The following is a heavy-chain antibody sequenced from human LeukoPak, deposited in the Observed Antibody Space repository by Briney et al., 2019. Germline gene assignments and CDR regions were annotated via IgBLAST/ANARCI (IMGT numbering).Heavy chain of an antibody. J-gene: IGHJ4*02. CDR3: ARDSSSPGYNDY. V-gene: IGHV3-33*01. CDR2: IWYDGSNK. D-gene: IGHD1-14*01. CDR1: GFTFSSYG. Sequence: GGSLRLSCAASGFTFSSYGMHWVRQAPGKGLERVAVIWYDGSNKYYADSVKGRFTISRDNSKNTLYLQMNSLRAEDTAVYYCARDSSSPGYNDYWGQGTLVTVSS.